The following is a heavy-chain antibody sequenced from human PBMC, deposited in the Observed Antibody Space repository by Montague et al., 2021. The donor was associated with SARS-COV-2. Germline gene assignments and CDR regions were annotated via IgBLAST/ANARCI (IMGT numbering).Heavy chain of an antibody. Sequence: SETLSLTCAVYGRSFSDYHWTWIRRSPGGGLEWIGQINYGGSTKYNPSLRGRVTISIDTSKNQFSLKLTSVTAADTAVYYCARGAPGYWGQGTLVTVSS. CDR3: ARGAPGY. J-gene: IGHJ4*02. D-gene: IGHD1-1*01. CDR2: INYGGST. V-gene: IGHV4-34*01. CDR1: GRSFSDYH.